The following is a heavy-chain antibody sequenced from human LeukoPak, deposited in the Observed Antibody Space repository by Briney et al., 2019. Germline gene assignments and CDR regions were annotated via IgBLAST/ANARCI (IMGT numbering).Heavy chain of an antibody. J-gene: IGHJ6*03. D-gene: IGHD3/OR15-3a*01. CDR2: ISYDGSNK. Sequence: GGSLRLSCAASGFTFSSYWMTWVRQAPGKGLEWVAVISYDGSNKYYADSVKGRFTISRDNSKNTLYLQMNSLRAEDTAVYYCAREGLDNHYYYMDVWGKGTTVTVS. V-gene: IGHV3-30*03. CDR3: AREGLDNHYYYMDV. CDR1: GFTFSSYW.